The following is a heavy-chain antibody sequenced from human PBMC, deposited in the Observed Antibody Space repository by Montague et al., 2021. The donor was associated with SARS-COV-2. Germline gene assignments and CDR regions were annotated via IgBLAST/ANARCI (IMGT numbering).Heavy chain of an antibody. Sequence: SETLSLTCSVNGASLSGYYWSWIRQPPGKGLEWIAYIFDSGNSNYNPSLKSRVSTSVDTSKNQFSLNLTSVTAADTAVYYCARRLMGDLVADWFFDVWGRGTLVTVSS. J-gene: IGHJ2*01. CDR1: GASLSGYY. D-gene: IGHD5-12*01. CDR3: ARRLMGDLVADWFFDV. V-gene: IGHV4-59*08. CDR2: IFDSGNS.